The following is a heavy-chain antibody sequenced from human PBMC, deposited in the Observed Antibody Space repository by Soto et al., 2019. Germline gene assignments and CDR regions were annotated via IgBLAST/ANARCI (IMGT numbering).Heavy chain of an antibody. CDR3: ARISVIIAVAGGFDY. CDR2: ISSSSSTI. D-gene: IGHD6-19*01. J-gene: IGHJ4*02. Sequence: GGSLRLSCAASGFTFSSYSMNWVRQAPGKGLEWVSYISSSSSTIYYADSVKGRFTISSDNAKNSLYLQMNSLRAEDTAVYYCARISVIIAVAGGFDYWGQGTLVTVSS. V-gene: IGHV3-48*01. CDR1: GFTFSSYS.